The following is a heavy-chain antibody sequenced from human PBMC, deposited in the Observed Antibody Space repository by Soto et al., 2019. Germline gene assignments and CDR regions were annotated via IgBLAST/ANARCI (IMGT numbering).Heavy chain of an antibody. V-gene: IGHV4-39*01. J-gene: IGHJ5*01. CDR2: IYYSGST. CDR1: GGSISSSSYY. Sequence: PSETLSLTCTVSGGSISSSSYYWGWIRQPPGKGLEWIGSIYYSGSTYYNPSLKSRVTISVDTSKNQFSLKLSSVTAADTAVYYCASPGGAAADWFGCWGQGTLVIVS. CDR3: ASPGGAAADWFGC. D-gene: IGHD2-2*01.